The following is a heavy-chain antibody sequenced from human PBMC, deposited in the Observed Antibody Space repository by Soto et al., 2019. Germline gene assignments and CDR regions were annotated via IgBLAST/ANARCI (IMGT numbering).Heavy chain of an antibody. CDR3: AKSAASTPPEPYCSSTSCFYYYGMDV. CDR1: GFTFSSYA. D-gene: IGHD2-2*01. J-gene: IGHJ6*02. CDR2: ISGSGGST. V-gene: IGHV3-23*01. Sequence: EVQLLESGGGLVQPGGSLRLSCAASGFTFSSYAMSWVRQAPGKGLEWVSAISGSGGSTYYADSVKGRFTISRDNSKNTLYLQMNSLRAEDPAVYYCAKSAASTPPEPYCSSTSCFYYYGMDVWGQGTTVTVSS.